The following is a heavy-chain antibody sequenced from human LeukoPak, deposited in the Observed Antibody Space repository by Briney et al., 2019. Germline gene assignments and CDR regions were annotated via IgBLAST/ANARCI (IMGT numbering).Heavy chain of an antibody. V-gene: IGHV4-39*01. CDR2: IYYSEST. CDR3: ASLYYYDRYIGTYDY. Sequence: SETLSLTCTVSGGSISSSSYYWGWIRQPPGKGLEWIGSIYYSESTYYNPSLKSRVTISVDTSKNQFSLKLSSVTAADTAVYYCASLYYYDRYIGTYDYWGQGTLVTVSS. CDR1: GGSISSSSYY. J-gene: IGHJ4*02. D-gene: IGHD3-22*01.